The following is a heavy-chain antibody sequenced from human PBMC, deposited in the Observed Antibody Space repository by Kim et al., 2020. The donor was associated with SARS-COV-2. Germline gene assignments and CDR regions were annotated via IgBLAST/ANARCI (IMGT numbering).Heavy chain of an antibody. J-gene: IGHJ6*02. V-gene: IGHV3-33*01. CDR3: ARTLVLSGYYGMDV. Sequence: YADSGKCRFTISRDNSKNTLYLQMTSLRAEDTAVYYCARTLVLSGYYGMDVWGQGTTVTVSS. D-gene: IGHD3-10*01.